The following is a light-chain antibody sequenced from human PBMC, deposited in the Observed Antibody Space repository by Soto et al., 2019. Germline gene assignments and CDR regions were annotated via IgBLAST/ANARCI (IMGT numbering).Light chain of an antibody. J-gene: IGLJ1*01. CDR1: ISDVVGYTY. CDR3: CSYAGRYTYV. V-gene: IGLV2-11*01. CDR2: DVS. Sequence: TQPRSVSGSPGQSFSISCTGTISDVVGYTYVSWYQQHPGKAPKVMIYDVSKRPSGVPDRFSGSKSGNTASLTISGLQSEDEADYYCCSYAGRYTYVFGTGTKVTVL.